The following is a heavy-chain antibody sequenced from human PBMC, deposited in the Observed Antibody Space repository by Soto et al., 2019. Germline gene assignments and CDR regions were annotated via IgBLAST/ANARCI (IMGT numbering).Heavy chain of an antibody. CDR2: ISYDGSNK. J-gene: IGHJ6*02. CDR1: GFTFSSYG. CDR3: AKENYRYGSGSYPYYYYYGMDV. V-gene: IGHV3-30*18. D-gene: IGHD3-10*01. Sequence: LRLSCAASGFTFSSYGMHWVRQAPGKGLEWVAVISYDGSNKYYADSVKGRFTISRDNSKNTLYLQMNSLRAEDTAVYYCAKENYRYGSGSYPYYYYYGMDVWGQGTTVTVSS.